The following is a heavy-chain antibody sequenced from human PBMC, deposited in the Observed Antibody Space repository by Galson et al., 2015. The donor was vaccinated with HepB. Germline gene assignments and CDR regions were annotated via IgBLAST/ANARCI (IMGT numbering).Heavy chain of an antibody. J-gene: IGHJ6*04. CDR2: ISWNSGSI. Sequence: SLRLSCAVSGFTFDDYAMHWVRQAPGKGLEWVSGISWNSGSIDYADSVKGRFTISRDNAKNSLYLQMNSLRPEDTALYFCAKHSRDRFLEWCLDVWGKGTTVTVSS. D-gene: IGHD3-3*01. CDR3: AKHSRDRFLEWCLDV. V-gene: IGHV3-9*01. CDR1: GFTFDDYA.